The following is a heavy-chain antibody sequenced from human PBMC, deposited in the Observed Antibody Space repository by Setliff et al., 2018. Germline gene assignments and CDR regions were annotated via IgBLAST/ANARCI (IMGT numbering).Heavy chain of an antibody. CDR2: MYHGGTT. CDR3: ARHVGVRDYYYMDV. J-gene: IGHJ6*03. V-gene: IGHV4-38-2*01. Sequence: SETLSLTCAVSSLSVSSGYFWGWIRQTPGKGLEWIGCMYHGGTTHYNPSLKSRVTISLDTSRNEFSLKLTSVTAADTAVYYCARHVGVRDYYYMDVWGKGTAVTVSS. CDR1: SLSVSSGYF. D-gene: IGHD1-26*01.